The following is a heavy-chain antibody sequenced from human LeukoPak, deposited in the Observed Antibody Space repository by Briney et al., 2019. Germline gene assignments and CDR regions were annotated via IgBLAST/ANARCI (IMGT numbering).Heavy chain of an antibody. Sequence: SETLSLTCTVSGGSISSSSYYWGWIRQPPGKGLEWIGSIYYSGSTYYNPSLKSRVTISVDTSKNQFPLKLSSVTAADTAVYYCARRPSDYDILTGYHNWFDPWGQGTLVTVSS. V-gene: IGHV4-39*01. CDR1: GGSISSSSYY. D-gene: IGHD3-9*01. CDR2: IYYSGST. J-gene: IGHJ5*02. CDR3: ARRPSDYDILTGYHNWFDP.